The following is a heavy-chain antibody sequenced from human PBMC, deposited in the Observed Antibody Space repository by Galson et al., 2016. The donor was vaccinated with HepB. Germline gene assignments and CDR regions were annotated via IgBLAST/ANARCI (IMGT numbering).Heavy chain of an antibody. Sequence: SLRLSCAASEFTFSSHSMNWVRQAPGKGLEWVSYIDRSSSTIYYADSETGRFIISRDNAKSSLYLQMNSLRAEDTAVYYCVRAFHDTSGHYWVNLDYWGQGALVTVSS. D-gene: IGHD3-22*01. J-gene: IGHJ4*02. CDR1: EFTFSSHS. V-gene: IGHV3-48*04. CDR3: VRAFHDTSGHYWVNLDY. CDR2: IDRSSSTI.